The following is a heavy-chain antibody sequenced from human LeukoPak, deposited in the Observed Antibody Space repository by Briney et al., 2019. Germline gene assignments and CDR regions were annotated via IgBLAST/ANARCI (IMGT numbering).Heavy chain of an antibody. D-gene: IGHD3-10*01. Sequence: GGSLRLSCAASGFTFDDYAMHWVRQAPGKGLEWVSGISWNSGSIGYADSVKGRFTISRDNAKNSLYLQMNSLRAEDTALYYCAKDIYYYGSGSYIYGMDVWGQGTTVTVSS. CDR1: GFTFDDYA. V-gene: IGHV3-9*01. CDR2: ISWNSGSI. CDR3: AKDIYYYGSGSYIYGMDV. J-gene: IGHJ6*02.